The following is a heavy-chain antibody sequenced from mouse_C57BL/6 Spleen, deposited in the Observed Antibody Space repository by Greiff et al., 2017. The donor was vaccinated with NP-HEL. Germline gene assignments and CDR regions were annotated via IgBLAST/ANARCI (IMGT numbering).Heavy chain of an antibody. Sequence: QVQLQQPGAELVMPGASVKLSCKASGYTFTSYWMHWVKQRPGQGLEWIGEIDPSDSYTNYNQKFKGKSTLTVDKSSSTAYMQLSSLTSEDSAVYYCARKGDGYSFDYWGQGTTLTVSS. J-gene: IGHJ2*01. V-gene: IGHV1-69*01. CDR3: ARKGDGYSFDY. CDR2: IDPSDSYT. CDR1: GYTFTSYW. D-gene: IGHD2-3*01.